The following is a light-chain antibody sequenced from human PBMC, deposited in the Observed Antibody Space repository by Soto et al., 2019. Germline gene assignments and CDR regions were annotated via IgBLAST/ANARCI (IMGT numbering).Light chain of an antibody. Sequence: EVVLTRSPATLSVSPGERATLSCRASQSVSSYLAWYQLKPGQAPRLLIYATSNKATGIPDRFSGSGSGTVFPPTIGVLAQDDLLEYYCQRYGSPLTFGEGTKVDIK. J-gene: IGKJ4*01. V-gene: IGKV3-20*01. CDR3: QRYGSPLT. CDR1: QSVSSY. CDR2: ATS.